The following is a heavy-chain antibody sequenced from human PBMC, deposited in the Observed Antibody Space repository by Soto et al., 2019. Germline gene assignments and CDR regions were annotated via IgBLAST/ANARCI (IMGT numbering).Heavy chain of an antibody. J-gene: IGHJ4*02. D-gene: IGHD3-10*01. CDR2: IYYSGST. CDR3: ARDHGGDYYFDY. CDR1: ASCKSSYY. Sequence: FTCTLAASCKSSYYWSWILQPPGKGLEWIGYIYYSGSTNYNPSLKSRVTISVDTSKNQFSLKLSSVTAADTAVYYCARDHGGDYYFDYWGQGTLVTVSS. V-gene: IGHV4-59*01.